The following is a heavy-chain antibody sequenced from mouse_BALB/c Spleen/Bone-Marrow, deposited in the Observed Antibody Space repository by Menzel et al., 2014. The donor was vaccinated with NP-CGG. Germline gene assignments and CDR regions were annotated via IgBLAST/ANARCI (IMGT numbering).Heavy chain of an antibody. CDR2: INPNTGYP. Sequence: VQLQQSGAELAKPGASVRMSCRASGYTFTSYWMHWVKQRPGQGLEWIGYINPNTGYPEYNQKFKDKATLTADKSSSTAYMQLSSLTSEDSAVYYCARRFTTVVTTGDYWGPGTTLTVSS. V-gene: IGHV1-7*01. D-gene: IGHD1-1*02. J-gene: IGHJ2*01. CDR1: GYTFTSYW. CDR3: ARRFTTVVTTGDY.